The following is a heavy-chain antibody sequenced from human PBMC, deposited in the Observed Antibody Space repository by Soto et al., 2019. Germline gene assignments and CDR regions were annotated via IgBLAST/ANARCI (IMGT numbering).Heavy chain of an antibody. Sequence: GESLKISCKGSGYSFTSYWIGWVRQMPGKGLEWMWIIYPDSDTRYGPSFQGQFTISADKSISTAYLQWTSLKASDTAMYYCATQMATTLAAFDLWGQGTMVTVSS. V-gene: IGHV5-51*01. CDR1: GYSFTSYW. CDR2: IYPDSDT. CDR3: ATQMATTLAAFDL. D-gene: IGHD1-26*01. J-gene: IGHJ3*01.